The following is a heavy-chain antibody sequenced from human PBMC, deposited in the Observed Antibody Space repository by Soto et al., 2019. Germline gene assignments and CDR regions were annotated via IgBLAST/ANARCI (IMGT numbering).Heavy chain of an antibody. V-gene: IGHV1-3*01. CDR3: ARTMVRGVAAFDI. J-gene: IGHJ3*02. CDR2: INAGNGNT. Sequence: ASVKVSCKASGYTFTIYAMHWVRQAPGQRLEWMGWINAGNGNTKYSQKFQGRVTITRDTSASTAYMELSSLRSEDTAVYYCARTMVRGVAAFDIWGQGTMVTVSS. D-gene: IGHD3-10*01. CDR1: GYTFTIYA.